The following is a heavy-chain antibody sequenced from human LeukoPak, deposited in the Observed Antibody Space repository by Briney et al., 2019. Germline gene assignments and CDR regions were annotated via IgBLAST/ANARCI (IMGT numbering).Heavy chain of an antibody. CDR3: ARTTTHYYRSLCRPGREDY. CDR2: VSHSGDNT. CDR1: GFTFSDYA. V-gene: IGHV3-23*01. Sequence: PGGSLRLSCAASGFTFSDYAMTWVRQAPGKGLDWVSAVSHSGDNTYYADSVKGRFTISRDNSDNTLYLQMNSLRVEDTAVYYCARTTTHYYRSLCRPGREDYWGQGTLVTVSS. J-gene: IGHJ4*02. D-gene: IGHD3-10*01.